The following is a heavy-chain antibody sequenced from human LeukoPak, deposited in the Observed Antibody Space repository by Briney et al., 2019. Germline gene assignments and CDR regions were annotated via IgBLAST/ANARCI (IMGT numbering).Heavy chain of an antibody. J-gene: IGHJ3*02. D-gene: IGHD3-10*01. Sequence: PGGSLRLSCAASGFTFSSYSMNWVRQAPGKGLEWVSSISSSSSYIYYADSVKGRFTISRDNAKNSLYLQMNSLRAEDTAVYYCARARSRFGELLGIWGQGTMVTVSS. V-gene: IGHV3-21*01. CDR1: GFTFSSYS. CDR2: ISSSSSYI. CDR3: ARARSRFGELLGI.